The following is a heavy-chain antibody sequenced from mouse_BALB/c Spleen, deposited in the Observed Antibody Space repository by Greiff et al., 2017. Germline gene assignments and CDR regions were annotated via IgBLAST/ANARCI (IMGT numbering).Heavy chain of an antibody. D-gene: IGHD2-1*01. CDR1: GYSITSDYA. CDR3: ARAYGNYYYFDY. J-gene: IGHJ2*01. Sequence: EVMLVESGPGLVKPSQSLSLTCTVTGYSITSDYAWNWIRQFPGNKLEWMGYISYSGSTSYNPSLKSRISITRDTSKNQFFLQLNSVTTEDTATYYCARAYGNYYYFDYWGQGTTLTVSS. V-gene: IGHV3-2*02. CDR2: ISYSGST.